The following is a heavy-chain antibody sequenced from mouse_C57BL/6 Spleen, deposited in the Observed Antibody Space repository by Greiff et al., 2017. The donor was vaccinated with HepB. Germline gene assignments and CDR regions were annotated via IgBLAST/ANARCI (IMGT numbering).Heavy chain of an antibody. D-gene: IGHD1-1*01. Sequence: EVQLQQSGPELVKPGASVKISCKASGYTFTDYYMNWVKQSHGKSLEWIGDINPNNGGTSYNQKFKGKATLTVDKSSSTAYMELRSLTSEDSAVYYGEGGGYGTRFASWGQGLL. V-gene: IGHV1-26*01. CDR3: EGGGYGTRFAS. CDR1: GYTFTDYY. CDR2: INPNNGGT. J-gene: IGHJ3*01.